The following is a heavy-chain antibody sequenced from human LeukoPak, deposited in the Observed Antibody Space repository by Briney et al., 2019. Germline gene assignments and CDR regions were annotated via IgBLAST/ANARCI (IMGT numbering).Heavy chain of an antibody. CDR3: GRAFPPLRTSSAGDL. CDR2: ISGRSSHI. Sequence: GRSLTLSCSASGFSFSDYDMNWVRQAPGKGLDWVSSISGRSSHIYYGDSVKGRFAISRDNAKNSLYLQMNSLGAEDTAVYYCGRAFPPLRTSSAGDLWGQGILVTVSS. CDR1: GFSFSDYD. V-gene: IGHV3-21*01. D-gene: IGHD3-16*01. J-gene: IGHJ4*02.